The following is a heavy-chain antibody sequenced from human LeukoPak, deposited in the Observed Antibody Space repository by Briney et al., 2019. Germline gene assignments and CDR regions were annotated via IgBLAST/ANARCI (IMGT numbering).Heavy chain of an antibody. D-gene: IGHD6-19*01. V-gene: IGHV3-23*01. CDR2: IDASGGST. J-gene: IGHJ5*02. CDR3: AKGSGSGWYGWFAP. Sequence: PGGSLRLSCAASGFTFGSYAMTWVRQAPGKGLEWVSSIDASGGSTYYADSVKGRFTISRDNSKNTFYLQMNTLRVDDTAVYYCAKGSGSGWYGWFAPWGQGTLVTVSS. CDR1: GFTFGSYA.